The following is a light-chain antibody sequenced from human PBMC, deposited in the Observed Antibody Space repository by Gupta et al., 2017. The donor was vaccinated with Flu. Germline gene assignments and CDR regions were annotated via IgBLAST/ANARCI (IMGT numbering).Light chain of an antibody. CDR1: ALAKQY. CDR3: QSADSSGTSWV. J-gene: IGLJ3*02. CDR2: KDS. Sequence: GQTARITCSGDALAKQYAYWYQQRPGQAPVLVIYKDSERPSGIPERFSGSSSGTTVTLTISGVQAEDEADYYCQSADSSGTSWVFGGGNKLTVL. V-gene: IGLV3-25*03.